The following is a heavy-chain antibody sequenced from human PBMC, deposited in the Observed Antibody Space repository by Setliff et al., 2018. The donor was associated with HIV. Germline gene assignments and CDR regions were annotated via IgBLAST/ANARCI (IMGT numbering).Heavy chain of an antibody. Sequence: GGSLRLSCAASGFTFSYGMNWVRQAPGKGLEWVSSISSSGFNIYYADSVKGRFTISRDFSKNMVYLQMSSLRAEDSAVYYCVKSASWDLRGWLHWGQGTPVTVSS. V-gene: IGHV3-23*01. J-gene: IGHJ4*02. CDR2: ISSSGFNI. CDR1: GFTFSYG. D-gene: IGHD6-19*01. CDR3: VKSASWDLRGWLH.